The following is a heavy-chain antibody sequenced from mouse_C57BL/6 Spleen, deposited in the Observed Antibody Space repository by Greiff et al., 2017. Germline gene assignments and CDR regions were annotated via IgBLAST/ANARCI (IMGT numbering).Heavy chain of an antibody. V-gene: IGHV3-6*01. CDR1: GYSITSGYY. CDR2: ISYDGSN. Sequence: DVKLQESGPGLVKPSQSLSLTCSVTGYSITSGYYWNWIRQFPGNKLEWMGYISYDGSNNYNPSLKNRISITRDTSKNQFFLKLNSVTTEDTATYYCARELEDYAMDYWGQGTSVTVSS. J-gene: IGHJ4*01. CDR3: ARELEDYAMDY.